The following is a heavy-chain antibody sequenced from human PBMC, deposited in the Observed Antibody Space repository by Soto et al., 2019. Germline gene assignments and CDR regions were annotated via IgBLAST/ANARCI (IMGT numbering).Heavy chain of an antibody. CDR1: GGSISSSIYY. V-gene: IGHV4-39*01. CDR3: ARHLRYYDSSAYYPQYFQH. J-gene: IGHJ1*01. D-gene: IGHD3-22*01. CDR2: IYYSGST. Sequence: SETLSLTCTVSGGSISSSIYYWGWIRHPPGKGLEWIGSIYYSGSTYYNPSLKSRVTISVDTSKNQFSLKLSSVTAADTAVYYCARHLRYYDSSAYYPQYFQHWGQGTLVTVSS.